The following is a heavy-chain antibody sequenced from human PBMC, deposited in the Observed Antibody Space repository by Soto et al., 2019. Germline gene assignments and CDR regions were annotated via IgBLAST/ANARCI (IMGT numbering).Heavy chain of an antibody. Sequence: QLVESGGGLVQPGGSLRLSWSASGFTVTTQYMSLVRQAPGRGLGWVSLIYTGDTTSYADSVRGRFTISREGFRNTLYLQMNSLRDEDTAVYYCVRDGLDCSGDRCFGIPMDVWGKGTTVTVSS. CDR3: VRDGLDCSGDRCFGIPMDV. J-gene: IGHJ6*03. CDR2: IYTGDTT. CDR1: GFTVTTQY. D-gene: IGHD2-15*01. V-gene: IGHV3-66*01.